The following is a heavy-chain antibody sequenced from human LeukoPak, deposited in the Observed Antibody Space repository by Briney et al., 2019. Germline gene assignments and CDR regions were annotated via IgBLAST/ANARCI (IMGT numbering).Heavy chain of an antibody. CDR1: GGTFSSYA. CDR3: ARRAYDSSGYSFWYYFDY. CDR2: IIPIFGTA. Sequence: SVTVSCKASGGTFSSYAVSWVRQAPGQGLEWMGGIIPIFGTANYAQKFQGRATITTDESTSTAYMELSSLRSEDTAVYYCARRAYDSSGYSFWYYFDYWGQGTLVTVSS. D-gene: IGHD3-22*01. J-gene: IGHJ4*02. V-gene: IGHV1-69*05.